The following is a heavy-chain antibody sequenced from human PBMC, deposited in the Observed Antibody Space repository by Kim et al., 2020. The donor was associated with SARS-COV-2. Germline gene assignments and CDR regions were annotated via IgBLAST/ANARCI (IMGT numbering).Heavy chain of an antibody. V-gene: IGHV3-7*03. CDR1: GFTFSSYW. D-gene: IGHD3-10*01. CDR3: ARDSLLWFGELLDTKLAHRAYFDY. J-gene: IGHJ4*02. CDR2: IKQDGSEK. Sequence: GGSLRLSCAASGFTFSSYWMSWVRQAPGKGLEWVANIKQDGSEKYYVDSVKGRFTISRDNAKNSLYLQMNSLRAEDTAVYYCARDSLLWFGELLDTKLAHRAYFDYWGQGTLVTVSS.